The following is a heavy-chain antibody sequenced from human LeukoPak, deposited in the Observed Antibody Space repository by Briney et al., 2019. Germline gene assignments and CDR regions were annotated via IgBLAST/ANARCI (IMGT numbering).Heavy chain of an antibody. CDR1: GFTFSDYY. CDR2: ISSSGSYISSSGSTI. V-gene: IGHV3-11*01. D-gene: IGHD4-17*01. Sequence: PGGSLRLSCAASGFTFSDYYMSWIRQAPGKGLEWVSYISSSGSYISSSGSTIYYADSVKGRFTISRDNAKNSLYLQMNSLRAEDTAVYYCARDQTVTTNHIDYWGQGTLVTVSS. J-gene: IGHJ4*02. CDR3: ARDQTVTTNHIDY.